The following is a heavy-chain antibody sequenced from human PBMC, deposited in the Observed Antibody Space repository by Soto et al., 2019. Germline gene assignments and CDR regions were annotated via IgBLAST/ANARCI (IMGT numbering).Heavy chain of an antibody. J-gene: IGHJ4*02. V-gene: IGHV2-5*02. CDR3: ARHYSGSYFDY. Sequence: QINLKESGPTLVKPTQTLTLTCTFSGFFLSSSGVGVGWIRQPPGKALEWLALIYWDDDKRYSPSLKSRLTITTDTSKKQVVLKMTNVDPVDTATYYCARHYSGSYFDYWGQGTLVTVSS. D-gene: IGHD1-26*01. CDR1: GFFLSSSGVG. CDR2: IYWDDDK.